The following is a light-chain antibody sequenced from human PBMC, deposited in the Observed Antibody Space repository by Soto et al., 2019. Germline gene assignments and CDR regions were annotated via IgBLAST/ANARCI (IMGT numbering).Light chain of an antibody. J-gene: IGKJ4*01. V-gene: IGKV4-1*01. CDR1: QSVLSSSNNKNY. Sequence: DIVMTQSPDSLAVSLGERATIKCKSSQSVLSSSNNKNYLAWYQQTPGQPPKLLISWASTRASGVPDRLSGSGSGTDFTLTISSLQSADVAVYYCQQYYTTPLTFGGGTKVEIK. CDR3: QQYYTTPLT. CDR2: WAS.